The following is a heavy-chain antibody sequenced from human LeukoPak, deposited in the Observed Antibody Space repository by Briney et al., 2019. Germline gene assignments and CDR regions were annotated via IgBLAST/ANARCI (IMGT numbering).Heavy chain of an antibody. CDR1: GLTFSSYG. CDR2: ISYDGSNK. D-gene: IGHD5-24*01. V-gene: IGHV3-30*18. J-gene: IGHJ3*02. CDR3: AKITDGYNNDAFDI. Sequence: PGGSLRLSCAASGLTFSSYGMHWVRQAPGKGLEWVAVISYDGSNKYYADSVKGRFTISRDNSKNTLYLQMNSLRAEDTAVYYCAKITDGYNNDAFDIWGQGTMVTVSS.